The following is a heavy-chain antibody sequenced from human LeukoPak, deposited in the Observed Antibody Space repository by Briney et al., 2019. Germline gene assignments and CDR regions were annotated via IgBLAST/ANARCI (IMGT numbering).Heavy chain of an antibody. D-gene: IGHD4-17*01. CDR2: IKEDGNEE. J-gene: IGHJ4*02. Sequence: GSLRLSCAASGFTFSSSWMTWVRQAPGRGLEWVAHIKEDGNEEYYVDSVKGRFTISRDNAKNPLYLQMNSLRAEDTAAYHCAKGRNEDGDAALNYWGQGTLVTVSS. V-gene: IGHV3-7*05. CDR1: GFTFSSSW. CDR3: AKGRNEDGDAALNY.